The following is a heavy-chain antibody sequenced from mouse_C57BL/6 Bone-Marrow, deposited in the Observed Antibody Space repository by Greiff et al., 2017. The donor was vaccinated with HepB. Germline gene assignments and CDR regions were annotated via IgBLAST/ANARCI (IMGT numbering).Heavy chain of an antibody. CDR2: IYPGNGDT. D-gene: IGHD1-1*01. Sequence: QVQLKESGAELVRPGASVKMSCKASGYTFTSYNMHWVKQTPRQGLEWIGAIYPGNGDTSYNQKFKGKATLTVDKSSSTAYMQLSSLTSEDSAVYFCARSGPITTVVYYYAMDYWGQGTSVTVSS. CDR3: ARSGPITTVVYYYAMDY. V-gene: IGHV1-12*01. J-gene: IGHJ4*01. CDR1: GYTFTSYN.